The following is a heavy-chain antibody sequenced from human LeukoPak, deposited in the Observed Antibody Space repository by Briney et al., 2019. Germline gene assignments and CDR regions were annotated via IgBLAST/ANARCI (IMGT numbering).Heavy chain of an antibody. J-gene: IGHJ4*02. Sequence: GASVKVSCKASGYSFTDYYMHWVRQAPGQGLEWMGWINPNSGAANSAQKFQGRVTMTRDTSIRAAHMELRRLKSDDTAVHYCARALPHSGTSLGVDFDYWGQGTLVTVSS. D-gene: IGHD1-26*01. CDR1: GYSFTDYY. CDR2: INPNSGAA. CDR3: ARALPHSGTSLGVDFDY. V-gene: IGHV1-2*02.